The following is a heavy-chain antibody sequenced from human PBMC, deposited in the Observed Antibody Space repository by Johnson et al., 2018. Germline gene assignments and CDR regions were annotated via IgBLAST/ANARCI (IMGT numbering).Heavy chain of an antibody. J-gene: IGHJ6*02. CDR3: ARDPGPFYSGMDV. CDR2: ISYSGST. D-gene: IGHD1-14*01. CDR1: GGSISSYY. V-gene: IGHV4-59*01. Sequence: QVRLQESGPGLVKPSETLSLTCTVSGGSISSYYWSWIRQPPGKGLEWMGYISYSGSTNYNPSLKSRVNISVDTSKNQFSLKLSSVTAAAPAVYYCARDPGPFYSGMDVWGQGTTVTVSS.